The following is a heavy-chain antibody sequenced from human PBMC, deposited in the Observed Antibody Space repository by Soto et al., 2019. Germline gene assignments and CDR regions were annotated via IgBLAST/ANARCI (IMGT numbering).Heavy chain of an antibody. D-gene: IGHD1-20*01. CDR2: AFYTCFN. V-gene: IGHV4-39*01. CDR3: ATSQKRYNWNYSDH. CDR1: GVSISCNYYD. Sequence: EPLSLTWADSGVSISCNYYDWGWPRPSPGKGLEWIGNAFYTCFNSYNPSLESRVSVSVDTSKYQFSLKVRGVSAAVTAGYYCATSQKRYNWNYSDHWGQGALVTVSS. J-gene: IGHJ4*02.